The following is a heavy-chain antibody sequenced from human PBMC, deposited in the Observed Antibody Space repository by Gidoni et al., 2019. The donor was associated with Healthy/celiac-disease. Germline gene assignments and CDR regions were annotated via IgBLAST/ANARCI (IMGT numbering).Heavy chain of an antibody. D-gene: IGHD3-16*01. J-gene: IGHJ3*02. Sequence: QVQLVVPGGGMVQPGRSLRLPCAACGFTFSSYAMHWVRTAPGRGLEWVAVITYDGSNTYYADSVKGRFTISRDNSKNALYLQMNSLRAEYTAVYYCARWGNDAFDIWGQGTMVTVSS. CDR1: GFTFSSYA. CDR2: ITYDGSNT. V-gene: IGHV3-30*04. CDR3: ARWGNDAFDI.